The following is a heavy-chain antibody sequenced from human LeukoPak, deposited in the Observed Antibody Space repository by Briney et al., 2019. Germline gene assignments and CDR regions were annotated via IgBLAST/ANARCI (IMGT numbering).Heavy chain of an antibody. CDR2: IYYSGST. V-gene: IGHV4-59*08. Sequence: SETLSLTCTVSGGSISSYYWSWIRQSPGKGLEWIGYIYYSGSTNYNPSLKSRVTISVDTSKNQFSLKLSSVTAADTAVYYCARLRARRDGYNYYYYGMDVWGQGTTVTVSS. J-gene: IGHJ6*02. D-gene: IGHD5-12*01. CDR3: ARLRARRDGYNYYYYGMDV. CDR1: GGSISSYY.